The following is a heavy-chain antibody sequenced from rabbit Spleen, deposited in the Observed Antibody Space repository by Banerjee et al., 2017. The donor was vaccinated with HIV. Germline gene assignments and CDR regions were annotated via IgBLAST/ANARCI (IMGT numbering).Heavy chain of an antibody. D-gene: IGHD1-1*01. CDR2: INAATAKS. Sequence: QSLEESGGDLVKPGASLTLTCTASGVSFSSSSYMCWVRQAPGKGLEWIACINAATAKSVYASWAKGRFIMSRTSSTTVTLQMTSLTAADTATYFCARDLVAVIGWNFNLWGPGTLVTVS. CDR3: ARDLVAVIGWNFNL. CDR1: GVSFSSSSY. V-gene: IGHV1S40*01. J-gene: IGHJ4*01.